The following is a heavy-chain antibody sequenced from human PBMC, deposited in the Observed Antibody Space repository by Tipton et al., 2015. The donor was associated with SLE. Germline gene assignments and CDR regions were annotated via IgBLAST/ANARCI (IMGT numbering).Heavy chain of an antibody. V-gene: IGHV1-18*01. D-gene: IGHD3-16*01. Sequence: QSGPEVKKPGASVKVSCKASGYMFTNYDISWVRQVPGQGLEWMGWFSAYYANTNYAQKFQGRVTMTTDPSTSTAYMELRSLRSDDAAVYYCARGPGGRSETYDAFDMWGQGTLVTVSS. CDR3: ARGPGGRSETYDAFDM. CDR1: GYMFTNYD. CDR2: FSAYYANT. J-gene: IGHJ3*02.